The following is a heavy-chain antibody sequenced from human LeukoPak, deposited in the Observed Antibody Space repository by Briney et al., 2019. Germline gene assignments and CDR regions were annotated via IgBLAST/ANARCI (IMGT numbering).Heavy chain of an antibody. CDR1: GGSISSSSYY. CDR3: ARQRSGWSYDAFDI. D-gene: IGHD6-19*01. Sequence: PSETLSLTCTVSGGSISSSSYYWGWIRQPPGKGLEWIGSIYYSGSTYYNPSLKSRVTISVDTSKNQFSLKLSSVTAADTAVFYCARQRSGWSYDAFDIWGQGTMVTVSS. J-gene: IGHJ3*02. CDR2: IYYSGST. V-gene: IGHV4-39*01.